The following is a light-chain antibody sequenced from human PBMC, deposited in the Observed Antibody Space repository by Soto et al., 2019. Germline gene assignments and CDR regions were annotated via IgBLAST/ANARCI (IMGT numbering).Light chain of an antibody. CDR2: MVS. CDR3: TSPTPGSLYV. J-gene: IGLJ1*01. Sequence: QSVLTQPASVSGSPGQTITISCTGTSRDVGNYNYVSWYQQYPGRVPKLLIYMVSNRPSGVSNRFSVSKSGNTASLTISGLQAEDEGDYFCTSPTPGSLYVFGNGTKVPVL. V-gene: IGLV2-14*01. CDR1: SRDVGNYNY.